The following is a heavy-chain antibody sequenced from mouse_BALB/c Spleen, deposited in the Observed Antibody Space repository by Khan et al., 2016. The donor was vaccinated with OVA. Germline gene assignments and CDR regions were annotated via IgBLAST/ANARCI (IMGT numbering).Heavy chain of an antibody. J-gene: IGHJ3*01. V-gene: IGHV1-4*01. CDR2: IIPSSDYT. CDR3: ARSRAYYGSRAWFAY. CDR1: GYTFTSYT. Sequence: QVQLQQSGAELARPGASVTMSCKASGYTFTSYTMHWVKQRPGQGLEWIGYIIPSSDYTNYNQKFKDKATLTADKSSSTAYMQLSSLTSEDSAVYYCARSRAYYGSRAWFAYWGQGSLVTVSA. D-gene: IGHD1-1*01.